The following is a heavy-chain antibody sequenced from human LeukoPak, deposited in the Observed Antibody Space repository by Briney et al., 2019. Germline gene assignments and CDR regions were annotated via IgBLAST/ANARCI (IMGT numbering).Heavy chain of an antibody. J-gene: IGHJ4*02. V-gene: IGHV3-66*01. CDR3: ARAGPSSSWHQFDY. D-gene: IGHD6-13*01. Sequence: GGSLRLSCAASGFTVSRNYMSWVRPAPGKGLEWVSVIYSGGRTYYADSVKGRFTISRDNSKNTLYLQMNSLRAEDTAVYYCARAGPSSSWHQFDYWGQGTLVTVSS. CDR2: IYSGGRT. CDR1: GFTVSRNY.